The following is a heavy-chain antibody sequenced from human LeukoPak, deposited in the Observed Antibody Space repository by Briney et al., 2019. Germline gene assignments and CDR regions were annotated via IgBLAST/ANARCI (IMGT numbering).Heavy chain of an antibody. J-gene: IGHJ4*02. CDR3: TRECGAFSPFGF. CDR1: GGSITTTNW. Sequence: SETLSLTCAVSGGSITTTNWWSWVRRPPGKGLEWIGEVHLSGATNYNLSLESRVSMSIDKSKNHLSLEVTSVTAADTAIYYCTRECGAFSPFGFWGQGTLVTVSS. CDR2: VHLSGAT. V-gene: IGHV4-4*02. D-gene: IGHD1-26*01.